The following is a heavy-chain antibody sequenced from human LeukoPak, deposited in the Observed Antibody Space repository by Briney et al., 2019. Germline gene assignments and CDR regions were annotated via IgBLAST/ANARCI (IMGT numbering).Heavy chain of an antibody. Sequence: ASVKVSCKASGYTFTGYYMHWVRQAPGQGLEWMGWINPNSGGTNYAQKFQGRVTMTRGTSISTAYMELSRLRSDDTAVYYCARGPLYDSSASDYWGQGTLVTVSS. CDR1: GYTFTGYY. V-gene: IGHV1-2*02. CDR3: ARGPLYDSSASDY. J-gene: IGHJ4*02. D-gene: IGHD3-22*01. CDR2: INPNSGGT.